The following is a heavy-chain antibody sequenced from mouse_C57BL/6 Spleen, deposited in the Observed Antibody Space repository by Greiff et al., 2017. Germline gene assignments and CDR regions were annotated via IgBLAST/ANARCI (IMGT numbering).Heavy chain of an antibody. CDR1: GYTFTSYD. J-gene: IGHJ4*01. V-gene: IGHV1-85*01. Sequence: QVQLKQSGPELVKPGASVKLSCKASGYTFTSYDINWVKQRPGQGLEWIGWLYPGDGSTKYNEKFKGKATLTVDTSSSTAYMELHSLTSEDSAVYFCARGGYYAMDYWGQGTSVTVSS. CDR2: LYPGDGST. CDR3: ARGGYYAMDY.